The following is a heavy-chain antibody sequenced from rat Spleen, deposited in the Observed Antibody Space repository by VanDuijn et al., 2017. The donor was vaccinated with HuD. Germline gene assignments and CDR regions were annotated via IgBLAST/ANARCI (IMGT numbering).Heavy chain of an antibody. V-gene: IGHV5-7*01. Sequence: EVQLVESGGGLVQPGRSLELSCAASRFTFSDYNMAWVRQAPKKGLEWVATISYDGSSTYYRDSVKGRFTISRDNAKSTLYLQMDSLRSEDTATYYCARPATGYFDYWGQGVMVTVSS. D-gene: IGHD1-3*01. CDR3: ARPATGYFDY. CDR1: RFTFSDYN. CDR2: ISYDGSST. J-gene: IGHJ2*01.